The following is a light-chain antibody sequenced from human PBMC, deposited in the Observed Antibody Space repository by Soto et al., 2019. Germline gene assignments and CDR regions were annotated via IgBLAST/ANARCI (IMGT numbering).Light chain of an antibody. CDR1: QSISSY. CDR3: QQYGSSPLT. Sequence: DIQMTQSPSSLSASVGDRVTITCRASQSISSYLNWYQQKPGKAPKLLIYAASSLQSGVPSRFSGSGSGTDFTLTISRLEPEDFAVYSCQQYGSSPLTFGGGTKVEIK. V-gene: IGKV1-39*01. CDR2: AAS. J-gene: IGKJ4*01.